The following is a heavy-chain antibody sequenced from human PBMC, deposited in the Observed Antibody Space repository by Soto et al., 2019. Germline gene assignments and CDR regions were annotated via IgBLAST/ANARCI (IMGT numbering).Heavy chain of an antibody. CDR3: ARGTPDKVAQSIWGNYSVPQARDFDI. CDR1: GFTFSSYW. J-gene: IGHJ3*02. CDR2: IKQNGNEK. Sequence: GGSLRLSCAASGFTFSSYWMSWIRQAPGKGLEWVANIKQNGNEKYYVDSVKGRFTLSRDNAKNSLFLQMDGLRAEDTAVYFCARGTPDKVAQSIWGNYSVPQARDFDIWGQGTMVTVSS. D-gene: IGHD3-16*01. V-gene: IGHV3-7*01.